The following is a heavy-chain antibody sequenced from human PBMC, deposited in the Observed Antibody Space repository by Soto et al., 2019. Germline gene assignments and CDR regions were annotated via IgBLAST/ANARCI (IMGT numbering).Heavy chain of an antibody. CDR1: GYTFTSYG. CDR3: ARTKVRGAPGYYYYYGMDV. V-gene: IGHV1-18*04. J-gene: IGHJ6*02. D-gene: IGHD3-10*01. CDR2: ISAYNGNT. Sequence: ASVKVSCKASGYTFTSYGISWVRQAPGQGLEWMGWISAYNGNTNYAQKLQGRVTMTTDTSTSTAYMELRSLRSDDTAVYYCARTKVRGAPGYYYYYGMDVWGQGTTVTVYS.